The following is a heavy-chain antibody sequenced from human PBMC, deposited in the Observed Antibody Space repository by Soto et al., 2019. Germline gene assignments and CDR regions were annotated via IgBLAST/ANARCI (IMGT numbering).Heavy chain of an antibody. CDR2: ISAYNGNT. D-gene: IGHD2-2*01. Sequence: QVQRVQSGAEVKKPGASVKVSCKASGYTFTSYGISWVRQAPGQGLEWIGWISAYNGNTNYAQKLHGRVTMTTDTATGRAYIERRSQRSDYTAVYYCARYCISTSCYGGGVGFWGQGTLVTVSS. CDR1: GYTFTSYG. V-gene: IGHV1-18*01. CDR3: ARYCISTSCYGGGVGF. J-gene: IGHJ4*02.